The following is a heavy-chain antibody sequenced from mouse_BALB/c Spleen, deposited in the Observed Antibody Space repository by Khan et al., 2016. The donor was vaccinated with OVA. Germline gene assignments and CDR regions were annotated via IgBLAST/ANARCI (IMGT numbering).Heavy chain of an antibody. J-gene: IGHJ4*01. CDR2: IWGDGNT. V-gene: IGHV2-3*01. Sequence: QVQLQQSGPGLVAPSQSLSITCTASGFSLTNYGVNWVRQPPGKGLEWLGVIWGDGNTNYHSALKSRLSISKDNSKSQVFLKLNSLQTGDTATYYCAKPSGGYPYGMDYWGQGPSVTVSS. CDR3: AKPSGGYPYGMDY. D-gene: IGHD2-2*01. CDR1: GFSLTNYG.